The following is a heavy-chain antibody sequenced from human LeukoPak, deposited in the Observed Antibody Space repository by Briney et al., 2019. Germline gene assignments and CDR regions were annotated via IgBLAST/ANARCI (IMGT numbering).Heavy chain of an antibody. V-gene: IGHV4-59*01. CDR3: ARVRTGTTSYYFDY. CDR1: GGSISGYY. J-gene: IGHJ4*02. Sequence: NTSETLSLTCTVSGGSISGYYWSWIRQPPGKGLEWIGYIYYSGSTNYNPSLKSRVTISVDTSKNQFSLKLSSVTAADTAVYYCARVRTGTTSYYFDYWGQGTLVTVSS. D-gene: IGHD1-7*01. CDR2: IYYSGST.